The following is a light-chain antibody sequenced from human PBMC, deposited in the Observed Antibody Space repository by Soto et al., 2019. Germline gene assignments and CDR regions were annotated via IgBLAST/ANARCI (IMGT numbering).Light chain of an antibody. J-gene: IGLJ2*01. V-gene: IGLV2-8*01. CDR2: QIT. CDR1: TSDVGDYNY. Sequence: QSALTQPPSASGSPGQSVTISCTGTTSDVGDYNYVSWYQQHPGKAPKLMIYQITKHPSGVLERFSGSTSGNTASLTVSGLQAEDEAHYYCSSYAGSNIVVFGGGTKLTVL. CDR3: SSYAGSNIVV.